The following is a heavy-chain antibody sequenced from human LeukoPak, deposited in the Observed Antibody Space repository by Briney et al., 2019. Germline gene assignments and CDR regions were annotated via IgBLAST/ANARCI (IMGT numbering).Heavy chain of an antibody. V-gene: IGHV1-69*05. CDR3: ARDCSGGSCYLDY. J-gene: IGHJ4*02. D-gene: IGHD2-15*01. CDR2: IIPIFGTA. Sequence: GASVKVSCKASRGTFSSYAISWVRQAPGQGLEWMGRIIPIFGTANYAQKFQGRVTITTDESTSTAYMELSSLRSEDTAVYYCARDCSGGSCYLDYWGQGTLVTVSS. CDR1: RGTFSSYA.